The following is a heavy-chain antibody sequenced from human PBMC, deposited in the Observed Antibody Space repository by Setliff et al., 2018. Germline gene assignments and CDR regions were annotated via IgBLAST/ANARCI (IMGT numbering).Heavy chain of an antibody. CDR3: ARDLKRSGYYDSSGYYY. Sequence: GASVKVSCKASGYTFTSYDINWVRQATGQGLEWMGWMNPNSGNTGYAQKFQGRVTMTRNTSISTAYMELSSPRSEDTAVYYCARDLKRSGYYDSSGYYYWGQGTLVTVSS. CDR2: MNPNSGNT. J-gene: IGHJ4*02. V-gene: IGHV1-8*01. D-gene: IGHD3-22*01. CDR1: GYTFTSYD.